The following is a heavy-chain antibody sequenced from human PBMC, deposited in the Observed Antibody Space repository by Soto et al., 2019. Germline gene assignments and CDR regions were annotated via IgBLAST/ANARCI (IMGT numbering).Heavy chain of an antibody. CDR3: VRDHNWAFDY. J-gene: IGHJ4*02. CDR1: GFTFSDYS. D-gene: IGHD1-20*01. CDR2: ISGRAGDI. V-gene: IGHV3-48*02. Sequence: GGSLRLSCVVSGFTFSDYSMNWVRQAPGKGLEWVSYISGRAGDIRYADSVRGRFTISRDNANNLPYLQMSSLGDDDTAVYYCVRDHNWAFDYWGQRILVTVSS.